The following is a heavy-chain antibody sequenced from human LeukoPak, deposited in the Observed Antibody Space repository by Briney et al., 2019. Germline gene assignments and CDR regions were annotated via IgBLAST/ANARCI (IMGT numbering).Heavy chain of an antibody. D-gene: IGHD6-19*01. CDR2: IYYSGST. CDR1: GGSISSYY. Sequence: PSETLSLTCTVSGGSISSYYWSWIRQPPGKGLEWIGSIYYSGSTYYNPSLKSRVTISVDTSKNQFSLKLSSVTAADTAVYYCANGAYSSGWYCFDYWGQGTLVTVSS. CDR3: ANGAYSSGWYCFDY. J-gene: IGHJ4*02. V-gene: IGHV4-59*04.